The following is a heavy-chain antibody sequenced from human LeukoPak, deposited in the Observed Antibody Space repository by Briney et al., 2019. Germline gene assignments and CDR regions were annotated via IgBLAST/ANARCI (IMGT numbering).Heavy chain of an antibody. CDR3: ARALSFSSSSPYDY. CDR2: IYTSGST. V-gene: IGHV4-4*07. D-gene: IGHD6-6*01. J-gene: IGHJ4*02. Sequence: SETLSLTCTVSGGSISSYYWSWIRQPAGKGLEWIGRIYTSGSTNYNPSLKSRVTMSVDTSKNQFSLKLSSVTAADTAVYYCARALSFSSSSPYDYWGQETLVTVSS. CDR1: GGSISSYY.